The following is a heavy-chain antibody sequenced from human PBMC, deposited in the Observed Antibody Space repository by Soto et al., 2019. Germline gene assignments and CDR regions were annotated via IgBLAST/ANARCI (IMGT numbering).Heavy chain of an antibody. D-gene: IGHD1-26*01. CDR1: GASTVSHYH. Sequence: QVQLQESGPGLVKPSQTLSLTCSVSGASTVSHYHWTWIRQPPGKGLEWMGYIFNRGTNFYNPSLTSRLSISMDTSGNHFSLELRSVTAADTAVYYCALALGPTTGLDYWGQGTLVTVSS. V-gene: IGHV4-31*02. J-gene: IGHJ4*02. CDR3: ALALGPTTGLDY. CDR2: IFNRGTN.